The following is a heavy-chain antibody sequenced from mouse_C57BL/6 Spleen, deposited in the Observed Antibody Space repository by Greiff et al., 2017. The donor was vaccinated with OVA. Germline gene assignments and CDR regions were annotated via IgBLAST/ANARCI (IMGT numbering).Heavy chain of an antibody. Sequence: QVTLKVSGAELVKPGASVKISCKASGYAFSSYWMNWVKQRPGKGLEWIGQIYPGDGDTNYNGKFKGKATLTADKSSSTAYMQLSSLTSEDSAVYFCARKGGSSSDFDVWGTGTTVTVSS. CDR2: IYPGDGDT. CDR3: ARKGGSSSDFDV. J-gene: IGHJ1*03. V-gene: IGHV1-80*01. D-gene: IGHD1-1*01. CDR1: GYAFSSYW.